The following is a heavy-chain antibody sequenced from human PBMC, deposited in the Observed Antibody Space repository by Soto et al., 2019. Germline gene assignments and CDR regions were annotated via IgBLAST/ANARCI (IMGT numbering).Heavy chain of an antibody. CDR1: GFTFINFW. V-gene: IGHV3-7*03. CDR2: IKGDGSVT. D-gene: IGHD6-6*01. Sequence: GWSLRLSCAASGFTFINFWMSWARQAPGKGLEWVANIKGDGSVTQYVASVEGRFTISRDNAKYSLYLQMNSLRVEDTTLYYCVIPTRSVRGMGVWGQGTTVTVSS. CDR3: VIPTRSVRGMGV. J-gene: IGHJ6*02.